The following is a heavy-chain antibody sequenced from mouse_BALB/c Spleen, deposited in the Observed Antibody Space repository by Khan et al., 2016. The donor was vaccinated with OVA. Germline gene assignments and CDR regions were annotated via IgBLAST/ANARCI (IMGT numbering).Heavy chain of an antibody. D-gene: IGHD3-3*01. Sequence: QVQLQQSGTELLKPGTSVKLSCKASGYSFTNYDINWVRQRPEQGLEWIGWIFPGYGNIQYNEKFKDKATLTIDKSSSTAYMRLSRLTYEDSGVYFCARGDSVKFDSWGQGTILTVSS. CDR3: ARGDSVKFDS. J-gene: IGHJ2*01. CDR1: GYSFTNYD. V-gene: IGHV1-85*01. CDR2: IFPGYGNI.